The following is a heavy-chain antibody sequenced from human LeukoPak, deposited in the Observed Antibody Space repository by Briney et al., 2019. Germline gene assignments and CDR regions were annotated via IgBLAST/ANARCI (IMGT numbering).Heavy chain of an antibody. D-gene: IGHD2-2*01. CDR2: IYTSGST. Sequence: PSETLSLTCTVSGGSISSYYWSWIRQPPGKGLEWIGYIYTSGSTNYNPSLKSRVTISVDTSKNQFSLKLSSVTAADTAVYYCAREDTRSAFDIWGQGTMVTVSS. CDR1: GGSISSYY. CDR3: AREDTRSAFDI. V-gene: IGHV4-59*01. J-gene: IGHJ3*02.